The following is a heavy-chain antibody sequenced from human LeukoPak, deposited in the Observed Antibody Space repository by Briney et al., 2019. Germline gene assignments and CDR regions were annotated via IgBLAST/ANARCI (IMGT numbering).Heavy chain of an antibody. CDR2: IISSSSYI. CDR1: GFTLSSYS. D-gene: IGHD5-18*01. J-gene: IGHJ4*02. V-gene: IGHV3-21*01. CDR3: ARIRGYSYLFDY. Sequence: GGSLRLSCAASGFTLSSYSMNWVRQAPGKGLEWVSSIISSSSYIYYADSVKGRSTFSRDNAKNSLYLQMNSLRAEDTAVYYCARIRGYSYLFDYWGQGTLVTVSS.